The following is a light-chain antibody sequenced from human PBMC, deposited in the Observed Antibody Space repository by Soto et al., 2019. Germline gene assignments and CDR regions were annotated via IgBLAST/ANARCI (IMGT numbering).Light chain of an antibody. Sequence: QSVLTQPPSASGTPGQRVTISCSGSSSNIGSNTVNWYQQLPGTAPKLLIYSNNQRPSGVPDRFSGSKSGTSASLAITGLQSAGEADYYCAAWDDSLNGYYVFGTGTKVTVL. CDR1: SSNIGSNT. CDR2: SNN. CDR3: AAWDDSLNGYYV. J-gene: IGLJ1*01. V-gene: IGLV1-44*01.